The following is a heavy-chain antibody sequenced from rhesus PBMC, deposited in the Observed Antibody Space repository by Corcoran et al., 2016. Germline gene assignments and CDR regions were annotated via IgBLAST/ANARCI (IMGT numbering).Heavy chain of an antibody. J-gene: IGHJ4*01. D-gene: IGHD4-4*01. Sequence: QVQLQESGPGLVKPSETLSLTCAVSGDPLRSDIWWTWIRQPPGKGLEWIGYVSVERGSAFCSPALNSRVTISRDAFKNQFSLEMTSVTVADTAVYYCARHKGGRYGVDFDYWGQGVLVTVSS. CDR3: ARHKGGRYGVDFDY. CDR1: GDPLRSDIW. CDR2: VSVERGSA. V-gene: IGHV4-65*01.